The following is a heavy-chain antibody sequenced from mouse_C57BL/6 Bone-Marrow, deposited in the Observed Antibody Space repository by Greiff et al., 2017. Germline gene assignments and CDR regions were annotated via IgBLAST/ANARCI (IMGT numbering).Heavy chain of an antibody. CDR3: AHRYEFYWYFDV. Sequence: EVKVEESGPGLVKPSQSLSLTCTVTGYSITSDYAWNWLRQFPGNKLEWMGYISYSGSTSYNPSLQSRISITRDTSKNQFFLQLNSVPTEDTATYYCAHRYEFYWYFDVWGAGTTVTVSS. CDR2: ISYSGST. J-gene: IGHJ1*01. CDR1: GYSITSDYA. V-gene: IGHV3-2*02. D-gene: IGHD2-14*01.